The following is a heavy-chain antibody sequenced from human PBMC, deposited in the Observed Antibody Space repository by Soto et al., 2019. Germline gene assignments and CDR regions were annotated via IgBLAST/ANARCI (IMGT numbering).Heavy chain of an antibody. CDR1: GFSLSTSGVG. Sequence: QITLKESGPTLVKPTQTLTLTCTFSGFSLSTSGVGVGWIRQPPGKALEWLALIYWDDDKPYSPSLKSRLTITKDTSKNQVVLTMTNMDPVYTATYYCAHSLYDYVWGTNWFDPWGQGTLVTVSS. V-gene: IGHV2-5*02. CDR3: AHSLYDYVWGTNWFDP. J-gene: IGHJ5*02. D-gene: IGHD3-16*01. CDR2: IYWDDDK.